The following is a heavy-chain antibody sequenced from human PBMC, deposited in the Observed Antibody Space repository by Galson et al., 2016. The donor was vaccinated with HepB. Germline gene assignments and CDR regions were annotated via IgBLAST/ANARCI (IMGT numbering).Heavy chain of an antibody. CDR2: ISGSGGST. J-gene: IGHJ4*02. CDR3: AKEDSMIVVGGFDY. V-gene: IGHV3-23*01. D-gene: IGHD3-22*01. CDR1: GFSFNNYA. Sequence: SLRLSCAASGFSFNNYAMSWVRQAPGKGLEWVSGISGSGGSTYSADSVKGRFTISRDNSKNTLYLQMNSLRAEDTAVYYCAKEDSMIVVGGFDYWGQGTLVTGSS.